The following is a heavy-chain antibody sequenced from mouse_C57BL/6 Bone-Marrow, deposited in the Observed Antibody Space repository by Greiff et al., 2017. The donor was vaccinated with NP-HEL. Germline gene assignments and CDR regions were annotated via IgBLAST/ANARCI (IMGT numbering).Heavy chain of an antibody. V-gene: IGHV6-3*01. CDR2: IRLKSDNYAT. Sequence: EVKLMESGGGLVQPGGSMKLSCVASGFTFSNYWMNWVRQSPEKGLEWVAQIRLKSDNYATHYAESVKGRFTISRDDSKSSVYLQMNNLRAEDTGIYYCTGIYYYGSSHYFDYWGQGTTLTVSS. D-gene: IGHD1-1*01. CDR3: TGIYYYGSSHYFDY. J-gene: IGHJ2*01. CDR1: GFTFSNYW.